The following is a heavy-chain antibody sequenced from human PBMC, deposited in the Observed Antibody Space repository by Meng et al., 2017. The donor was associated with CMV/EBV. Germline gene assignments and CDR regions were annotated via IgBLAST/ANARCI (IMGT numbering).Heavy chain of an antibody. CDR2: IVSTGVST. CDR1: GFTFNSNS. Sequence: SGFTFNSNSMIWVRQAPGKGLEWVSTIVSTGVSTYYADSVKGRFTISRDNSKNTLYLQKTSLRAEDTAVYYCAKPRGSGLKYFFDFWGQGTLVTVSS. J-gene: IGHJ4*02. V-gene: IGHV3-23*01. D-gene: IGHD6-19*01. CDR3: AKPRGSGLKYFFDF.